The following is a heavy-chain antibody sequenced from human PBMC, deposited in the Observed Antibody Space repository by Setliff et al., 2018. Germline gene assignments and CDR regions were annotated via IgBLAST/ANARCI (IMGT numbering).Heavy chain of an antibody. Sequence: SETLSLTCGVYGGGGSFSNYYWSWIRQPPGKGLEWIGEISPVGSTNYNPSLRSRVTMSLDASKNRFSLNLTSVTAADAAVYYCARGQVVVNATPGSHFMDVWGQGSTVTVSS. CDR3: ARGQVVVNATPGSHFMDV. V-gene: IGHV4-34*01. CDR2: ISPVGST. D-gene: IGHD2-15*01. J-gene: IGHJ6*02. CDR1: GGGGSFSNYY.